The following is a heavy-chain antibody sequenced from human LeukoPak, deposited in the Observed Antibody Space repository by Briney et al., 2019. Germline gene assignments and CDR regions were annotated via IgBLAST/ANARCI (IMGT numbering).Heavy chain of an antibody. CDR2: IFFQNP. D-gene: IGHD6-25*01. J-gene: IGHJ4*02. V-gene: IGHV4-39*01. CDR1: VGSITSSNHL. CDR3: ARQKGSTGFFDF. Sequence: SETLSLTCSVSVGSITSSNHLWGCIRQTPGDGLEWVGRIFFQNPYYNPSLKSRVTISVDRTRSLLSLDLRSVTAADTALYYCARQKGSTGFFDFWGRGTLVTVSS.